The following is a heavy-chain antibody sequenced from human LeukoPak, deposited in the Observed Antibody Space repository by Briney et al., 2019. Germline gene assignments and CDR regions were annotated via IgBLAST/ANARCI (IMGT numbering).Heavy chain of an antibody. V-gene: IGHV3-20*04. Sequence: PGGSLRPSCAASGFTFDDYGMSWVRQAPGKGLEWVSGINWNGGNTGYADSVKGRFTISRDNAKSSLYLQMNSLRAEDTALYYCARQYYDFWSGYYSYWGQGTLVTVS. D-gene: IGHD3-3*01. CDR3: ARQYYDFWSGYYSY. CDR1: GFTFDDYG. CDR2: INWNGGNT. J-gene: IGHJ4*02.